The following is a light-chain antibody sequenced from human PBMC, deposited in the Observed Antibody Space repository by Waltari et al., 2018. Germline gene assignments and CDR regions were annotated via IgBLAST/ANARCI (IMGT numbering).Light chain of an antibody. Sequence: DIQMTQSPSSLSASVGDRVTITCRASQGISNALAWYQQKPGRAPNLLLYAASRLKSGVPSRFSGGGSGTDDTLTISSLQPEDFATYYCHQYYLPPWTFGQGTKVEIK. CDR3: HQYYLPPWT. CDR1: QGISNA. V-gene: IGKV1-NL1*01. J-gene: IGKJ1*01. CDR2: AAS.